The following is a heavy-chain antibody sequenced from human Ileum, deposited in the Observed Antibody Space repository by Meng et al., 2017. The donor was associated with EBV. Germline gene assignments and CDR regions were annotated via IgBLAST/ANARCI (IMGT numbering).Heavy chain of an antibody. CDR1: GYKFDDYT. V-gene: IGHV1-3*01. CDR2: INPGIGST. CDR3: AREEGGRFDS. Sequence: QGQLVQCGAVMKKPGASVEISCKASGYKFDDYTIQWLRQAPGQRLEWLGWINPGIGSTYDSKTIRGRLTITMDTSASTVYMRLTSLTSEDTAVYYCAREEGGRFDSWGQGTLVTVSS. D-gene: IGHD2-15*01. J-gene: IGHJ4*02.